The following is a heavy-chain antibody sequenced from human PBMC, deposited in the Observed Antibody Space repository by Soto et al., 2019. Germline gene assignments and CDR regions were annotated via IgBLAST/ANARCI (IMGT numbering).Heavy chain of an antibody. CDR3: ARERRWLQYRSFDY. D-gene: IGHD5-12*01. Sequence: GGSLRLSCAASGFTVSSNYMSWVRQAPGKGLEWVSVIYSGGSTYYADSVKGRFTISRENSKNKLYLQMNSLRAEDTAVYYCARERRWLQYRSFDYWGQGTLVSVSS. CDR2: IYSGGST. V-gene: IGHV3-53*01. J-gene: IGHJ4*02. CDR1: GFTVSSNY.